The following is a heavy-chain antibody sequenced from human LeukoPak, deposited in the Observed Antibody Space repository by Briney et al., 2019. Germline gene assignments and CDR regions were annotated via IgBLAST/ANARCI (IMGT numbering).Heavy chain of an antibody. V-gene: IGHV3-74*01. CDR3: ARGGVGDILTGYYSYNWFDP. D-gene: IGHD3-9*01. CDR1: GFTFSSYW. Sequence: GGSLRLSCAASGFTFSSYWMHWIRQAAGKGLVWVARINRDGSSTSYADSVKGRFTISRDNAKNTLYLQMNSLRAEDTAVYYCARGGVGDILTGYYSYNWFDPWGQGTLVTVSS. CDR2: INRDGSST. J-gene: IGHJ5*02.